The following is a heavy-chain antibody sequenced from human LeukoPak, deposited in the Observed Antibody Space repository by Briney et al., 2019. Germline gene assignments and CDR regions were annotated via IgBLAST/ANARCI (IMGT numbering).Heavy chain of an antibody. CDR3: ASPYCSGDSCYSGY. CDR2: IYGGGGT. D-gene: IGHD2-15*01. Sequence: GGSLRLSCAASGFTFSSYAMSWVRQAPGKGLEWVSVIYGGGGTYYADSVKGRFTISRDNSKNTMYPQMNTLRAEDTAVYYCASPYCSGDSCYSGYWGQGTLVTVSS. V-gene: IGHV3-66*01. J-gene: IGHJ4*02. CDR1: GFTFSSYA.